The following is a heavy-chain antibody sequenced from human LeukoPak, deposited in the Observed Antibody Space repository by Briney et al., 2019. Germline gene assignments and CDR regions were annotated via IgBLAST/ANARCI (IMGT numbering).Heavy chain of an antibody. Sequence: SETLSLTCAVYGGSFSGYYWSWIRQPPGKGLEWIGEINHSGSTNYNPSLKSRVTISVDTSKNQFSLKLSSVTAADTAVYYCARDRPVLRFLEWLAPLYGMDVWGQGTTVTVSS. J-gene: IGHJ6*02. CDR1: GGSFSGYY. CDR3: ARDRPVLRFLEWLAPLYGMDV. V-gene: IGHV4-34*01. CDR2: INHSGST. D-gene: IGHD3-3*01.